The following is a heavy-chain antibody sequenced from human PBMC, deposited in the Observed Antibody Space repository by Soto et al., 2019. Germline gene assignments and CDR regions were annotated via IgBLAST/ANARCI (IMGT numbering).Heavy chain of an antibody. Sequence: ASVKVSCKASGGTFSSYTISWVRQAPGQGLEWMGRIIPILGIANYAQKFQGRVTITADKSTSTAYMELSSLRSEDTAVYYCARDEAPLGVDWPPTANWFDPWGQGTLVTVSS. CDR3: ARDEAPLGVDWPPTANWFDP. D-gene: IGHD2-21*01. J-gene: IGHJ5*02. CDR1: GGTFSSYT. V-gene: IGHV1-69*04. CDR2: IIPILGIA.